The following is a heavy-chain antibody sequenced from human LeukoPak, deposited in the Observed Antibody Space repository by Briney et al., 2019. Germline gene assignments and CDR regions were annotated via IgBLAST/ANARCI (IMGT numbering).Heavy chain of an antibody. V-gene: IGHV4-34*01. Sequence: ETLSLTCAAYGWSFSSYYWSWIRQPPGKGLEWIAEINDSGSTNYNPSVKSRVTISVDTSKNKLYLKLSSVTAEDTAVYYCARGQQYYDILTGYSLWGQGTLVTVSS. D-gene: IGHD3-9*01. CDR2: INDSGST. CDR3: ARGQQYYDILTGYSL. J-gene: IGHJ4*02. CDR1: GWSFSSYY.